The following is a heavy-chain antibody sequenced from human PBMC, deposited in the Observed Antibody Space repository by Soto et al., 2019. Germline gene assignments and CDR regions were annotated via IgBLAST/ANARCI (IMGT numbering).Heavy chain of an antibody. CDR1: GGSFSGYY. CDR2: INHSGST. J-gene: IGHJ6*02. D-gene: IGHD3-9*01. CDR3: ARRRYYDILTGYTYGMDV. V-gene: IGHV4-34*01. Sequence: SETLSLTCAVYGGSFSGYYWSWIRQPPVKGLEWIGEINHSGSTNYNPSLKSRVTISVDTSKNQFSLKLSSVTAADTAVYYCARRRYYDILTGYTYGMDVWGQGTTVTVSS.